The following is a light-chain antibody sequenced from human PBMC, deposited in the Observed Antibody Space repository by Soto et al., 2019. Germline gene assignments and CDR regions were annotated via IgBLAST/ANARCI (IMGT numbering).Light chain of an antibody. J-gene: IGKJ3*01. Sequence: DIQMTQSPSSLSASVGDRVTITCRASQDINNYLAWYQQRPGKAPKLLIYAASTLQSGVPSRFSGGVSGTDFTLTISILQPEDVATYYCQKYNNGPPATFGPGTKV. CDR2: AAS. CDR3: QKYNNGPPAT. CDR1: QDINNY. V-gene: IGKV1-27*01.